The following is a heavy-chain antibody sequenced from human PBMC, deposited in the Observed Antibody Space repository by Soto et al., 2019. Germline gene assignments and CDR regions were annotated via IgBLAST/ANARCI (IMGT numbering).Heavy chain of an antibody. V-gene: IGHV3-73*01. CDR3: TRGPEAPRLDS. CDR1: GFTFSGSA. Sequence: GGSLRLSCAASGFTFSGSAMHWARQASGKGLEWVGRIRSKPNNYATEYGASVKGRFTISRDDSRNTAYLQMNSLKTEDTALYYCTRGPEAPRLDSWGRGTLVTVSS. CDR2: IRSKPNNYAT. J-gene: IGHJ4*02.